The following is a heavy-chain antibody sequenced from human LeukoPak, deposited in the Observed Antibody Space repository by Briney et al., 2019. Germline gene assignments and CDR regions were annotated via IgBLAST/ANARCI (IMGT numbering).Heavy chain of an antibody. V-gene: IGHV3-21*01. CDR2: IGTTSSYI. CDR1: GFTFSSYG. CDR3: ARDSYGWHDRWDY. Sequence: GGSLRLSCAASGFTFSSYGINWVRQAPGKGLEWVSFIGTTSSYIYYADSVKGRFTISRDNAKNSVYLQMSSLRAEDTAVYYCARDSYGWHDRWDYWGQGTLSPSPQ. D-gene: IGHD1-1*01. J-gene: IGHJ4*02.